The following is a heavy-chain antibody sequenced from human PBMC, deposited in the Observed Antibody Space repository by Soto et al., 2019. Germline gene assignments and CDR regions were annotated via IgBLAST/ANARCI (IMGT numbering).Heavy chain of an antibody. CDR3: AREGYTFGPGEVRGAFDI. J-gene: IGHJ3*02. CDR2: IIPIFGTT. Sequence: QVQLVQSGAEVRGPGSSVKVSCKASGGTFGSNAITWVRQAPGQGLEWMGNIIPIFGTTNNAQKFQGRVTITAGESTNTAYMELSSLRAADTAVYYCAREGYTFGPGEVRGAFDIWGQGTVVTVSS. CDR1: GGTFGSNA. D-gene: IGHD1-1*01. V-gene: IGHV1-69*15.